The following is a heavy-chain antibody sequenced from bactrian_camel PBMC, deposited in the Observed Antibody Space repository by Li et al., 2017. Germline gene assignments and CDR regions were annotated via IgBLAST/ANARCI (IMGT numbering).Heavy chain of an antibody. CDR2: INGDGST. J-gene: IGHJ4*01. Sequence: LVGSGGGSVQSGGSLRLSCAASGYTSTNYCVAWFRQAPGKEREGVAAINGDGSTFYSDSVKDRFTISQDNAVNANRTLYLQMNDLNPADTAVYYCAADSTRSWQRPFRPLEYGYTYWGQGTQVTVS. D-gene: IGHD3*01. CDR1: GYTSTNYC. V-gene: IGHV3S53*01. CDR3: AADSTRSWQRPFRPLEYGYTY.